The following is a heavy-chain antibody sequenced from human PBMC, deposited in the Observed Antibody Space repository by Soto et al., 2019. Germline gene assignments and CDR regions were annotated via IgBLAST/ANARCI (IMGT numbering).Heavy chain of an antibody. J-gene: IGHJ5*02. V-gene: IGHV4-61*01. CDR1: GGSVSSGSYY. Sequence: SETLSLTCTVSGGSVSSGSYYWSWIRQPPGKGLEWIGYIYYSGSTNYNPSLKSRVTISVDASKNQFSLKLSSVTAADTAVYYCARNYGDAYNWFDPWGQGTLVTVSS. CDR3: ARNYGDAYNWFDP. CDR2: IYYSGST. D-gene: IGHD4-17*01.